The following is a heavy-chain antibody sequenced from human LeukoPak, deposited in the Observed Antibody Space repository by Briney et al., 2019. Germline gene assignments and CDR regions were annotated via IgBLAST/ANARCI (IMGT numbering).Heavy chain of an antibody. V-gene: IGHV1-3*01. CDR3: ARGLWSAHRREYYFDS. Sequence: GASVKVSCKASGYTFTNYAVNWLRQAPGQRLEWMGWINAGNGDIKFSQNYQARVTITRDASASTAYMELSSLTSEDTAVYFCARGLWSAHRREYYFDSWGQGTLVTVSS. D-gene: IGHD3-3*01. CDR1: GYTFTNYA. CDR2: INAGNGDI. J-gene: IGHJ4*02.